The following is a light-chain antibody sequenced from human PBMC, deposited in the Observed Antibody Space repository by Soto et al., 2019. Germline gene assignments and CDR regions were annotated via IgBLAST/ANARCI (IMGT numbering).Light chain of an antibody. V-gene: IGKV3-20*01. Sequence: EISLTQSPCTLSLSPGERATLSCRAIQSVSSSYLAWYQQKPGQAPRLLIYGASSRATGIPDRFSGSGSGTDFTLTISRLEPEDFAVYYCQQYGSSRITFGQGTRLEIK. CDR1: QSVSSSY. CDR3: QQYGSSRIT. J-gene: IGKJ5*01. CDR2: GAS.